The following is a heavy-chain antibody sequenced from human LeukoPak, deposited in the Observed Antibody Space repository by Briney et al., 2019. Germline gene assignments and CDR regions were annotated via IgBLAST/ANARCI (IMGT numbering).Heavy chain of an antibody. J-gene: IGHJ4*02. CDR1: GYSISSGYF. V-gene: IGHV4-38-2*02. CDR2: IYYSGST. Sequence: SETLSLTCSVSGYSISSGYFWGWIRQPRGKGLEWIGSIYYSGSTYYNPSLKSRVTISVDTSKNQFSLKLSSVTAADTAVYYCARDHGSYFDYWGQGTLVTVSS. CDR3: ARDHGSYFDY.